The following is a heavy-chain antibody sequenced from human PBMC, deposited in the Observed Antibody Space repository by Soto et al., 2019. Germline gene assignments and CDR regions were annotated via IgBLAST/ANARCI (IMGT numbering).Heavy chain of an antibody. CDR2: ISYDGSNK. CDR3: ARIPMLAAYFDY. D-gene: IGHD2-8*01. Sequence: WGSLRLSCAASGFTFSSYAMHWVRQAPGRGLEWVAVISYDGSNKYYADSVKGRFTISRDNSKNTLYLQMNSLRAEDTAVYYCARIPMLAAYFDYWGQGTLVTVSS. CDR1: GFTFSSYA. V-gene: IGHV3-30-3*01. J-gene: IGHJ4*02.